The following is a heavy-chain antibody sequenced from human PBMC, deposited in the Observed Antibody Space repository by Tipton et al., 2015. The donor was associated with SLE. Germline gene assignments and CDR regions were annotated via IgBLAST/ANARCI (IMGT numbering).Heavy chain of an antibody. CDR2: IYSGGST. J-gene: IGHJ3*02. CDR3: ARTPHYYDNHFAAFDI. Sequence: SLRLSCAASGFTVSSNYMSWVRQAPGKGLEWVSVIYSGGSTYYADSVKGRFTISRDNSKNTLYLQMNSLRAEDTAVYYCARTPHYYDNHFAAFDIWGQGTMVTVSS. CDR1: GFTVSSNY. V-gene: IGHV3-53*01. D-gene: IGHD3-22*01.